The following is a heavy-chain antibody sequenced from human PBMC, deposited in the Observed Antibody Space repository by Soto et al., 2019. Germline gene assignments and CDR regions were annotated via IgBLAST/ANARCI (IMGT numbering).Heavy chain of an antibody. Sequence: GESLKISCKGSGYSFAGYWITWVRQKPGKGLEWMGRIDPSDSQTYYSPSFRGHVTISVTKSITTVFLQWSNLRASDTAMYYCARXIYDSDTGPNFQYYFDSWGQGTPVTVSS. J-gene: IGHJ4*02. CDR3: ARXIYDSDTGPNFQYYFDS. CDR1: GYSFAGYW. CDR2: IDPSDSQT. D-gene: IGHD3-22*01. V-gene: IGHV5-10-1*01.